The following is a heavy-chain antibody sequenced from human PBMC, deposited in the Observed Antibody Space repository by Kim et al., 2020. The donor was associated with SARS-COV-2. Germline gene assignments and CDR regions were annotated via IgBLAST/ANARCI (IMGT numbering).Heavy chain of an antibody. D-gene: IGHD3-10*01. J-gene: IGHJ3*02. Sequence: SETLSLTCAVYGGSFSGYYWSWIRQPPGKGLEWIGEINHSGSTNYNPSLKSRVTISVDTSKNQFSLKLSSVTAADTAVYYCARGERITMVRGVQDAFDIWGQGTMVTVSS. CDR1: GGSFSGYY. CDR3: ARGERITMVRGVQDAFDI. V-gene: IGHV4-34*01. CDR2: INHSGST.